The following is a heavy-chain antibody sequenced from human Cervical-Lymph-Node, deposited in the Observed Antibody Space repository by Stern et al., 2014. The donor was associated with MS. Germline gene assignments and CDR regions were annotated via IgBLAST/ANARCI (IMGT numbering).Heavy chain of an antibody. V-gene: IGHV1-8*01. CDR3: AREGGIEMATISHYYYGMDV. Sequence: VQLVESGAEVKKPGASVKVSCKASGYTFTSYDINWVRQATGQGLEWMGSMKPNSGNPGYAQKFQGRVTMTRNTSISTAYMELSSLRSEDTAVYYCAREGGIEMATISHYYYGMDVWGQGTTVTVSS. J-gene: IGHJ6*02. CDR2: MKPNSGNP. D-gene: IGHD5-24*01. CDR1: GYTFTSYD.